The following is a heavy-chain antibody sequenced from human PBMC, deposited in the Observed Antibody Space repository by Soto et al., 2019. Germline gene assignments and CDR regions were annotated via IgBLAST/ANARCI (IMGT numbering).Heavy chain of an antibody. Sequence: GGSLRLSCAASGFTFSSYAMHWVRQAPGKGLEWVAVISYDGSNKYYVDSVKGRFTISRDNSKNTLYLQMNSLRAEDTAVYYCARGDDQKLVGEPGGMDVWGQGTTVTVSS. CDR1: GFTFSSYA. V-gene: IGHV3-30-3*01. CDR3: ARGDDQKLVGEPGGMDV. CDR2: ISYDGSNK. D-gene: IGHD6-13*01. J-gene: IGHJ6*02.